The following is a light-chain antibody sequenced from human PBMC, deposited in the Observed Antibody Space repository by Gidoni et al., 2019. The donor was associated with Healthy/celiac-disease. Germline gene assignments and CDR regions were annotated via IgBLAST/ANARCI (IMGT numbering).Light chain of an antibody. Sequence: DIQMTQSPSSLSASVGDRVTITCRASRSISSYLNWYQQKPGKAPKLLIYAASSLQSGVPSRFSGYGSGTDFTLTISSLQPEDFATYYCQQSYSTLWTFXQXTKVEIK. V-gene: IGKV1-39*01. CDR3: QQSYSTLWT. CDR1: RSISSY. J-gene: IGKJ1*01. CDR2: AAS.